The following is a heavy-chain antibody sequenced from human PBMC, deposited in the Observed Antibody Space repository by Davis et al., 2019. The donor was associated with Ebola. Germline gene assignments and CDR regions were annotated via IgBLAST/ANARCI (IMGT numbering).Heavy chain of an antibody. CDR1: GFTFSSYA. Sequence: GGSLKISCAASGFTFSSYAMHWVRQAPGKGLEWVAVISYDGSNKYYADSVKGRFTISRDNSKNTLYLQMNSLRAEDTAVYYCARRRFGLGWFDPWGQGTLVTVSS. CDR2: ISYDGSNK. J-gene: IGHJ5*02. CDR3: ARRRFGLGWFDP. D-gene: IGHD3-16*01. V-gene: IGHV3-30-3*01.